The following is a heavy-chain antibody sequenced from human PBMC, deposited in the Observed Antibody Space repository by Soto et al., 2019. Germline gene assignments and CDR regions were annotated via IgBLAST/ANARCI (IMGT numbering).Heavy chain of an antibody. V-gene: IGHV1-3*01. J-gene: IGHJ3*02. CDR3: ARELSEAYYYDSSGYSADAFDI. CDR2: INAGNGNT. Sequence: ASVKVSCKASGYTFTSYAMHWVRQAPGQRLEWMGWINAGNGNTKYSQKFQGRVTITRDTSASTAYMELSSLRSEDTAVYYCARELSEAYYYDSSGYSADAFDIWGQGTMVTRLL. D-gene: IGHD3-22*01. CDR1: GYTFTSYA.